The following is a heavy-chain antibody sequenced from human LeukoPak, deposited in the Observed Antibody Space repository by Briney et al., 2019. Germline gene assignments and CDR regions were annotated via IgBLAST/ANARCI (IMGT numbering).Heavy chain of an antibody. J-gene: IGHJ4*02. D-gene: IGHD3-10*01. CDR1: GFTFSSYA. V-gene: IGHV3-30-3*01. CDR2: ISYDGSNK. CDR3: ARVAYGSGLDY. Sequence: PGRSLRLSCAASGFTFSSYAMHWVRQAPGKGLEWVAVISYDGSNKYYADSVKGRFTISRDNSMNTLYLQMNSLRAEDTAVYYCARVAYGSGLDYWGQGTLVTVSS.